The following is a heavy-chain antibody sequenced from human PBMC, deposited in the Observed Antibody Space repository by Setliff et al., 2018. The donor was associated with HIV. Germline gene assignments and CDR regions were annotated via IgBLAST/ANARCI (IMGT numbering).Heavy chain of an antibody. CDR1: GVTFIRNA. J-gene: IGHJ2*01. V-gene: IGHV1-69*06. Sequence: SVKVSCKASGVTFIRNAISWVRQAPGQGLEWMGTIIPVFDTSYNAQKFQGRVTITAEKSTSTVNVELSGLTSDDTAVYYCARVANIPVTGKSWYFDLWGRGTLVTVSS. CDR2: IIPVFDTS. CDR3: ARVANIPVTGKSWYFDL. D-gene: IGHD6-19*01.